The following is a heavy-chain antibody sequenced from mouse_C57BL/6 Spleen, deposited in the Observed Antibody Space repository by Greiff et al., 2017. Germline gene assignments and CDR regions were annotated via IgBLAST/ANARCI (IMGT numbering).Heavy chain of an antibody. CDR2: ISYSGST. CDR3: ARFDYGYWYFDV. V-gene: IGHV3-8*01. J-gene: IGHJ1*03. D-gene: IGHD2-4*01. Sequence: DVKLVESGPGLAKPSQTLSLTCSVTGYSITSDYWNWIRKFPGNKLEYMGYISYSGSTYYNPSLKSRISITPDTSTNQYYLQLNSVTTEDTATDYCARFDYGYWYFDVWGTGTTVTVSS. CDR1: GYSITSDY.